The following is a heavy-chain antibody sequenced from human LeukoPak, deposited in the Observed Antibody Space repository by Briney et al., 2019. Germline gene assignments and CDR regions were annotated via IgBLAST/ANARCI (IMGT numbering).Heavy chain of an antibody. Sequence: ASVKVSCKASGYTFTSYAMHWVRQAPGQRLEWMGWINAGNGNTKYSQEFQGRVTITRDTSASTAYMELGSLRSEDMAVYYCARGDYASYYYYYMDVWGKGTTVTVSS. J-gene: IGHJ6*03. CDR3: ARGDYASYYYYYMDV. D-gene: IGHD4-17*01. CDR1: GYTFTSYA. V-gene: IGHV1-3*03. CDR2: INAGNGNT.